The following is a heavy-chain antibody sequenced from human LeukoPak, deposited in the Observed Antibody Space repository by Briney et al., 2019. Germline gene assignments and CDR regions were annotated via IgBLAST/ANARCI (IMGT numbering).Heavy chain of an antibody. CDR1: GYSFTSYW. D-gene: IGHD3-16*01. CDR3: AIHPRINGTYVLEFDS. CDR2: IYPGDSDT. V-gene: IGHV5-51*01. J-gene: IGHJ5*01. Sequence: GESLKISCKGSGYSFTSYWIGWVRQMHGKGLEGMGVIYPGDSDTRYSPSFQGQVTISADKSISNAYLLWSCLKVTDIEMYYSAIHPRINGTYVLEFDSWGQGTLVTVSS.